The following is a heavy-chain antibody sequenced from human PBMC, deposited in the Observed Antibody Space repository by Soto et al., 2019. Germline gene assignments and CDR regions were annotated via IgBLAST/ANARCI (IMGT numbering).Heavy chain of an antibody. CDR1: GGTFSNSA. V-gene: IGHV1-69*12. J-gene: IGHJ6*02. Sequence: QVQLEQSGAEVKKPGSSVKVSCKASGGTFSNSAISWVRQAPGQGLEWMGGIMPIFRTPDYAQKFQGSVTISADESTSTAYMELSLLRSDDTAIYYCARDKDRAQLGGNYYCILDVWGQGTTVTVSS. CDR3: ARDKDRAQLGGNYYCILDV. D-gene: IGHD3-3*02. CDR2: IMPIFRTP.